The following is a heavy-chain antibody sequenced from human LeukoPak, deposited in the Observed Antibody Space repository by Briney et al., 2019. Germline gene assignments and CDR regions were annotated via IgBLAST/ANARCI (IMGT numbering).Heavy chain of an antibody. J-gene: IGHJ3*02. CDR2: IYFSGGT. D-gene: IGHD1-7*01. CDR1: GDSISSSNCY. Sequence: SETLSLTCTVSGDSISSSNCYWGWIRQPPGKGLEWIGSIYFSGGTYYNASLKSRVTISVDTSKNQFSLKLSSVTAADTAVYYCARGPVGGTTYNDGDAFDIWGQGTMVTVSS. V-gene: IGHV4-39*07. CDR3: ARGPVGGTTYNDGDAFDI.